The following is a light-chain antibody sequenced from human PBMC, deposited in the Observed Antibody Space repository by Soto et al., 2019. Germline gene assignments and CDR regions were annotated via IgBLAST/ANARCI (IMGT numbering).Light chain of an antibody. CDR2: AVS. Sequence: DIKLTQSPSFLSASVGDRVTITCRASQGISSYFAWYQQKPGKAPKLLIYAVSALPSGVPSRFSGSASGTEFTLTISSLQPEDFATYCCQQLDSYRLTFGGGTKVEIK. J-gene: IGKJ4*01. CDR3: QQLDSYRLT. V-gene: IGKV1-9*01. CDR1: QGISSY.